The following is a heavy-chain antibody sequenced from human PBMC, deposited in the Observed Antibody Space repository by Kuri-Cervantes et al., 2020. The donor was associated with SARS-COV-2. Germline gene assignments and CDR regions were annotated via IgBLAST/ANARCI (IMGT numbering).Heavy chain of an antibody. J-gene: IGHJ5*02. V-gene: IGHV3-7*01. D-gene: IGHD2-2*01. Sequence: GESLKISCAASGFTFSSYWMSWVRQAPGEGLEWVANIKQDGSEKYYVDSVKGRFTISRDNAKNSLYLQMNSLRAEDTAVYYCARDILVLGRNWFDPWGQGTLVTVSS. CDR1: GFTFSSYW. CDR2: IKQDGSEK. CDR3: ARDILVLGRNWFDP.